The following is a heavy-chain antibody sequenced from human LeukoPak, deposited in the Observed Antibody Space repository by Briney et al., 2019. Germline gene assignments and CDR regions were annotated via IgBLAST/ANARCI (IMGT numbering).Heavy chain of an antibody. CDR2: IHYSGNT. J-gene: IGHJ4*02. CDR3: AKHGRELRYFDWLLYYIDH. D-gene: IGHD3-9*01. Sequence: PSETLSLTCTVSGASISAYSWSWIRQPPGKGLEWIGCIHYSGNTHCNPSLESRVTLSVDTSKNEFSLKLSSVTAADTAVYYCAKHGRELRYFDWLLYYIDHWGQGALVTVSS. CDR1: GASISAYS. V-gene: IGHV4-59*08.